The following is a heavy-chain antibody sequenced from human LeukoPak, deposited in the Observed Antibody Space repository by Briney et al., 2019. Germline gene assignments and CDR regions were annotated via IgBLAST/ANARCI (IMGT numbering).Heavy chain of an antibody. CDR2: ISGSGGTT. V-gene: IGHV3-23*01. D-gene: IGHD3-16*02. Sequence: GGSLRLSCAASGFTFSSYAMSCVRQAPGKRLEWVSAISGSGGTTYSADSVKGRFTISRDNSKNTLYLQINSLRAEDTAVYYCAKGDLAPWPRYHYWGRGTLVTVSS. J-gene: IGHJ4*01. CDR1: GFTFSSYA. CDR3: AKGDLAPWPRYHY.